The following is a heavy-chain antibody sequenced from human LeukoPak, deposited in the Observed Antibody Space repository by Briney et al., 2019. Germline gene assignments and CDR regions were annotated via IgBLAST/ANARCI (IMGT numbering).Heavy chain of an antibody. CDR3: ARDFQQLAPDY. Sequence: PGRSLRLSCAASGFTFSSYGMHWVRQAPGKGLEWVAVIWYDGSNKYYADSVKGRFTISRDNSKNTLYLQMNSLRAEDTAVYYCARDFQQLAPDYWGQGTLVTVSS. J-gene: IGHJ4*02. D-gene: IGHD6-6*01. CDR1: GFTFSSYG. CDR2: IWYDGSNK. V-gene: IGHV3-33*01.